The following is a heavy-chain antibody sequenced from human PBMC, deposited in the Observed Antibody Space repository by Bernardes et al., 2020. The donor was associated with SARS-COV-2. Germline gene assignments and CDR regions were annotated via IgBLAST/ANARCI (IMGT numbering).Heavy chain of an antibody. CDR2: IYTSGST. Sequence: TLSLTCTVSGGSISSGSYYWSWIRQPAGKGLEWIGRIYTSGSTNYNPSLKSRVTISVDTSKNQFSLKLSSVTAADTAVYYCAREALAGGTDPPVDYWGQGTLVTVSS. V-gene: IGHV4-61*02. D-gene: IGHD1-1*01. J-gene: IGHJ4*02. CDR1: GGSISSGSYY. CDR3: AREALAGGTDPPVDY.